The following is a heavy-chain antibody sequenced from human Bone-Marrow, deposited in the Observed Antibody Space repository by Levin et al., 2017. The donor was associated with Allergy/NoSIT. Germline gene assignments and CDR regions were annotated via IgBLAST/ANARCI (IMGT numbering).Heavy chain of an antibody. CDR3: ARGDSITMVRGTSGDGGAFDI. CDR2: INHSGST. V-gene: IGHV4-34*01. D-gene: IGHD3-10*01. CDR1: GGSFSGYY. J-gene: IGHJ3*02. Sequence: SETLSLTCAVYGGSFSGYYWSWIRQPPGKGLEWIGEINHSGSTNYNPSLKSRVTISVDTSKNQFSLKLSSVTAADTAVYYCARGDSITMVRGTSGDGGAFDIWGQGTMVTVSS.